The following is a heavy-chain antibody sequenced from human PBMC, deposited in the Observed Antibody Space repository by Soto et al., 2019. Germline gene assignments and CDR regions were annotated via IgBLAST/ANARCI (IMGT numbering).Heavy chain of an antibody. Sequence: QVQLVESGGGVVQPGRSLRLSCAASGFTFSSYGMHWVRQAPGKGLEWVAVIWYDGSNKYYADSVKGRFTISRDNSKNTLYLQMNSLRAEDTAVYYCARDLDYGGNPSWGQGTMVTVSS. CDR2: IWYDGSNK. V-gene: IGHV3-33*01. J-gene: IGHJ3*01. CDR3: ARDLDYGGNPS. CDR1: GFTFSSYG. D-gene: IGHD4-17*01.